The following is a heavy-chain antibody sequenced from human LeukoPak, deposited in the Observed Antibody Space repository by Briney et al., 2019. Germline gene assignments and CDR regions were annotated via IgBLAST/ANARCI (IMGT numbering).Heavy chain of an antibody. V-gene: IGHV3-74*01. J-gene: IGHJ4*02. Sequence: GGSLRLSCVVSGFSFSNYWMHWVRQAPGKGLVWVSRINSDGSTTSYAASVKGRFTISRDNAKNTLYLQMNSLRAEDTAVYYCAVSLIAVSGLRLSTNWGQGTLVTVSS. D-gene: IGHD6-19*01. CDR3: AVSLIAVSGLRLSTN. CDR1: GFSFSNYW. CDR2: INSDGSTT.